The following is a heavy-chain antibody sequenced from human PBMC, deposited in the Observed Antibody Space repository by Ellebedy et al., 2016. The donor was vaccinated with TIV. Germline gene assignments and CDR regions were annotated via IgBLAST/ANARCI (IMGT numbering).Heavy chain of an antibody. D-gene: IGHD5-24*01. J-gene: IGHJ4*02. CDR1: GYSFNTNA. Sequence: AASVKVSCKASGYSFNTNAMIWVRQAPGRGLEWMGWINTATGSPTYAQGFTGRFVFSLDTSVTTSYLEITSLEAEDTAVYFCARDFPAHGVCDNWGQGTLVTVSS. CDR3: ARDFPAHGVCDN. CDR2: INTATGSP. V-gene: IGHV7-4-1*02.